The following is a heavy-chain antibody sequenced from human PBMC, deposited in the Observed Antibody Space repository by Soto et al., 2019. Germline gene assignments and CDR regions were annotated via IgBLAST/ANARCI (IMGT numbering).Heavy chain of an antibody. CDR3: ARYYYDSSGYSSDAFDI. CDR1: GYSFTSCW. Sequence: PWGSLKTDCNGSGYSFTSCWIGWVQQRPRKGLELMGRIDPSDSYTNYSPSFQGHVTISADKSISTAYLQWSSLKASDTAMYYCARYYYDSSGYSSDAFDIWGQGTLVTVSS. D-gene: IGHD3-22*01. V-gene: IGHV5-10-1*01. CDR2: IDPSDSYT. J-gene: IGHJ3*02.